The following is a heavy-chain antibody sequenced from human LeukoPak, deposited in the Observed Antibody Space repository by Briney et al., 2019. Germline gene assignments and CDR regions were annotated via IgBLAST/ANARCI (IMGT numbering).Heavy chain of an antibody. CDR3: ARESTVAGSWYFDL. J-gene: IGHJ2*01. D-gene: IGHD6-19*01. Sequence: GGSLRLSCAVSGFTFSNYWMSWVRQAPGKGLEWVANIKQDGSEKYYVDSVKGRFTISRDNAKNSLYLQMNSLRAEDTAVFYCARESTVAGSWYFDLWGRGTLVTVSS. CDR1: GFTFSNYW. CDR2: IKQDGSEK. V-gene: IGHV3-7*01.